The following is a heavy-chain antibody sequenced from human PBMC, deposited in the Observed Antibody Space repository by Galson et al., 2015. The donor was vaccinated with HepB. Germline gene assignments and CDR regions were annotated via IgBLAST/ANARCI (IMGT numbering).Heavy chain of an antibody. CDR1: GGSVSSGDYY. CDR3: ARVKPQGLGVAVGPTPGAHYFDY. D-gene: IGHD3-16*01. Sequence: TLSLTCTVSGGSVSSGDYYWSWIRQPPGKGLEWIGLLYYSGTTYYNPSLTSRVSISVDTSKNHFTLKLSSLTAADTAVYYCARVKPQGLGVAVGPTPGAHYFDYWGQGTLVTVSS. CDR2: LYYSGTT. J-gene: IGHJ4*02. V-gene: IGHV4-30-4*01.